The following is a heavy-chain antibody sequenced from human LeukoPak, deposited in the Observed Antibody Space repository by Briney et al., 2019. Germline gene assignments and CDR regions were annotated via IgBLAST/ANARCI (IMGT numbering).Heavy chain of an antibody. J-gene: IGHJ6*02. CDR1: GFTFSDYY. Sequence: GGSLRLSCAASGFTFSDYYMSWIRQAPGKGLEWVSYISSSGSTISYADSEEGRFTISRDNAKNSLYLQMNSLRAEDTAVYYCARDRTPLGYYYDSSGYEGFPYYYYYGMDVWGQGTTVTVSS. CDR2: ISSSGSTI. D-gene: IGHD3-22*01. CDR3: ARDRTPLGYYYDSSGYEGFPYYYYYGMDV. V-gene: IGHV3-11*01.